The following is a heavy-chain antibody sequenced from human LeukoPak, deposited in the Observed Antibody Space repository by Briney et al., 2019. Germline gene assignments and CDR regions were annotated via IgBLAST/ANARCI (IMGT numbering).Heavy chain of an antibody. J-gene: IGHJ4*02. D-gene: IGHD5-12*01. CDR1: GFTFSSYA. CDR2: ISGSVGST. V-gene: IGHV3-23*01. CDR3: AKDRLRVVATSFGY. Sequence: PGGSLRLSCAASGFTFSSYAMSWVRQAPGKGLEWVSAISGSVGSTYYADSVKGRFTISRDNSKNTLYLQMNSLRAEDTAVYYCAKDRLRVVATSFGYWGQGTLVTVSS.